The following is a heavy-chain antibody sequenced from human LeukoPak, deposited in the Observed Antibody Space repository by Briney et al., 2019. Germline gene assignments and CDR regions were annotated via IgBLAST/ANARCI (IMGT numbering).Heavy chain of an antibody. CDR3: ARDQGIAVAGIGDY. J-gene: IGHJ4*02. V-gene: IGHV3-64*01. D-gene: IGHD6-19*01. CDR1: GFTFSGYS. CDR2: ISSNGGST. Sequence: GGSLRLSCAASGFTFSGYSMHWVRQAPGKGLEYVAAISSNGGSTYYANSVKGRFTISRDNSKNTLYLQMGSLRPEDMAVYFCARDQGIAVAGIGDYWGQGTLVTVSS.